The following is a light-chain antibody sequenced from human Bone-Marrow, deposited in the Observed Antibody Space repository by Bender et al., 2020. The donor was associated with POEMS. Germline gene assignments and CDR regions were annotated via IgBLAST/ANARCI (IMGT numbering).Light chain of an antibody. Sequence: QSALAQPASVSGSPGQSITISCTRAGSDVGNYNLVSWYQQQPGKAPKVIMYDVSNRPSGVSNRFSGSKSGNTASLTISGLQAEDEADYYCSSYTSTNTLVFGGGTKLTVL. CDR1: GSDVGNYNL. V-gene: IGLV2-14*02. CDR3: SSYTSTNTLV. J-gene: IGLJ2*01. CDR2: DVS.